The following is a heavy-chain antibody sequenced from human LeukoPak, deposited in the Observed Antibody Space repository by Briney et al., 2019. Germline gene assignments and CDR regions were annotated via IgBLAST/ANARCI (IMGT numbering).Heavy chain of an antibody. CDR1: GGSISSGDYY. CDR2: IYYSGST. CDR3: ARTTLSWSNAFDI. J-gene: IGHJ3*02. Sequence: PSQTLSLTCTVSGGSISSGDYYWSWIRQPPGKGLEWIGYIYYSGSTYYNPSLKSRVTISVDTSKNQFSLKLSSVTAADTAAYYCARTTLSWSNAFDIWGQGTMVTVSS. D-gene: IGHD4-17*01. V-gene: IGHV4-30-4*08.